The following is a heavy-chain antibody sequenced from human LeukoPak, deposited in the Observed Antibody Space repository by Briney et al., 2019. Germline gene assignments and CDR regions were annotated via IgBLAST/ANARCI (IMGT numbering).Heavy chain of an antibody. V-gene: IGHV3-48*03. D-gene: IGHD3-10*01. Sequence: GGSLRLSCAASGFTFSSYEMNWVRQAPGKGLEWVSYISSSGSTIYYADSVKGRFTISRDNAKNSLYLQMNSLRAEDTAVYYCALPHYYDSEGASDMDVWGKGTTVTIS. CDR3: ALPHYYDSEGASDMDV. CDR2: ISSSGSTI. J-gene: IGHJ6*03. CDR1: GFTFSSYE.